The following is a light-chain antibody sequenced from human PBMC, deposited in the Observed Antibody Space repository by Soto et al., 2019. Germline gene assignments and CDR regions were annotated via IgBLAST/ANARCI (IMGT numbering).Light chain of an antibody. CDR3: QHGSGTPPWP. CDR2: GAS. V-gene: IGKV1-39*01. J-gene: IGKJ1*01. Sequence: DIQMTQSPSSLSASVGDSVTITCRASQRISNYLRWYQQKPGKAPKLLIFGASNLQSGVPSRIIGSRAGTDFTMTISTVEPDDIATYYRQHGSGTPPWPFGQGNKVEV. CDR1: QRISNY.